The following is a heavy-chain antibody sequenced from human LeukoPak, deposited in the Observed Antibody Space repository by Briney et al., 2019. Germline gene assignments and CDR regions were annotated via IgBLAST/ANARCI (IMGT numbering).Heavy chain of an antibody. V-gene: IGHV3-15*01. CDR1: GFTFSNAW. D-gene: IGHD3-10*01. CDR3: TISYGSGSSY. Sequence: GGPLGLFCAASGFTFSNAWISWVRQAPGKGLVCVGRIKSKTDGGTTDYAAPVKGRFTISRDDSKNTLYLQMNSLKTEDTAVYYCTISYGSGSSYWGQGTLVTVSS. J-gene: IGHJ4*02. CDR2: IKSKTDGGTT.